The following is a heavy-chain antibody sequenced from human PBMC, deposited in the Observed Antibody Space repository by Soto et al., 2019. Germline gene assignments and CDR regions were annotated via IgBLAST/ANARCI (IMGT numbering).Heavy chain of an antibody. V-gene: IGHV4-34*01. CDR3: ARGGELSLKYLDY. Sequence: QVQLQQWGAGLLKPSETLSLTCAVYGGSFSGYYWSWIRQPPGKGLEWVGEINHSGSTNYNPSLKSRVTISVDTSKSQFSLKLSSVAAADTAVYYCARGGELSLKYLDYWGQGTLVTVSS. D-gene: IGHD3-16*02. CDR2: INHSGST. CDR1: GGSFSGYY. J-gene: IGHJ4*02.